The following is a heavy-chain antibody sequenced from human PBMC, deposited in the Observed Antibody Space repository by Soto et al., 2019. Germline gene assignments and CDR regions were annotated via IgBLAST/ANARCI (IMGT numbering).Heavy chain of an antibody. J-gene: IGHJ6*02. Sequence: PGGSLRLSCAASGFTFSSYSMNWVHQAPGKGLEWVSSISSSSSYIYYADSVKGRFTISRDNAKNSLYLQMNSLRAEDTAVYYCARDRXDTAMARGDWYYYGMDVWGQGTTVTVSS. V-gene: IGHV3-21*01. CDR2: ISSSSSYI. CDR3: ARDRXDTAMARGDWYYYGMDV. CDR1: GFTFSSYS. D-gene: IGHD5-18*01.